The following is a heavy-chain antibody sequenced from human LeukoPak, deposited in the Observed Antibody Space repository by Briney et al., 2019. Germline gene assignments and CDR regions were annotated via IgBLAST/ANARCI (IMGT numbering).Heavy chain of an antibody. CDR1: GGSFSGYY. V-gene: IGHV4-34*01. CDR3: ARGRRQQLVPGYFDY. D-gene: IGHD6-13*01. J-gene: IGHJ4*02. Sequence: SETLSLTCPVYGGSFSGYYRSWIRQPPGKGLEWIGEINHSGSTNYNPSLKSRVTISVDTSKNQFSLKLSSVTAADTAVYYCARGRRQQLVPGYFDYWGQGTLVTVSS. CDR2: INHSGST.